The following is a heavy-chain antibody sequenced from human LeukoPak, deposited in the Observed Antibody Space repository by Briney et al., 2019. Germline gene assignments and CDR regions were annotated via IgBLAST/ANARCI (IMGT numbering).Heavy chain of an antibody. CDR2: IYTSGST. CDR3: AREGMVRGVIAKAGFDP. Sequence: SETLSLTCTVSGGSISSYYWSWIRQPAGKGLEWIGRIYTSGSTNYNPSLKSRVTMSVDTSKNQFSLKLSSVTAADTAVYYCAREGMVRGVIAKAGFDPWGQGTLVTVSS. CDR1: GGSISSYY. J-gene: IGHJ5*02. D-gene: IGHD3-10*01. V-gene: IGHV4-4*07.